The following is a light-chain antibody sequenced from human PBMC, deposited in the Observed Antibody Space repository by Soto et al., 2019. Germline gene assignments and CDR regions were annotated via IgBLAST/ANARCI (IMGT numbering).Light chain of an antibody. CDR2: GAS. V-gene: IGKV3-15*01. Sequence: EIVMTQSPAPLSVSPGGRATPSCRASPSVSNNLAWHQQKPGQAPRLLIYGASTRTTGIPARFSGSWSGTEFTLTISSLQSEDSAVYYCQQYNNWPLTFGQGTRLEIK. CDR3: QQYNNWPLT. CDR1: PSVSNN. J-gene: IGKJ5*01.